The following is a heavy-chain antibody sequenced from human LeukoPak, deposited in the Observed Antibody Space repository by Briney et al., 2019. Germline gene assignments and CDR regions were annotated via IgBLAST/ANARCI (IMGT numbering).Heavy chain of an antibody. CDR3: ARDGDSSGTGDAFDI. J-gene: IGHJ3*02. Sequence: SETLSLTCTVSGYSISSGYYWGWIRQPPGKGLEWIGSIYHSGSTYYNPSLKSRVTISVDTSKNQFSLKLSSVTAADTAVYYCARDGDSSGTGDAFDIWGQGTMVTVSS. CDR2: IYHSGST. D-gene: IGHD3-22*01. V-gene: IGHV4-38-2*02. CDR1: GYSISSGYY.